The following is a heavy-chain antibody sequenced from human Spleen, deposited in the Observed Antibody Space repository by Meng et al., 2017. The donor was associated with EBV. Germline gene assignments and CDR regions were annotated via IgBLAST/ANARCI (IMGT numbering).Heavy chain of an antibody. Sequence: QVQLQESRPGPVKPSQTLSLTCAVSGASVSSSGYYWGWIRQPPGRGLEWIGSVHYTGSTYYSPSLKSRVTVSVDTSKNQFSLRLTSVTAADTAVYYCARPFPSWQSPRLDPFGAWGQGTLVTVSS. CDR2: VHYTGST. CDR1: GASVSSSGYY. V-gene: IGHV4-39*01. D-gene: IGHD6-19*01. CDR3: ARPFPSWQSPRLDPFGA. J-gene: IGHJ5*02.